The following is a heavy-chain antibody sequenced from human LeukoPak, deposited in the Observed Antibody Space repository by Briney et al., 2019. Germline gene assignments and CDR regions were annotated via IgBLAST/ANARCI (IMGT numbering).Heavy chain of an antibody. CDR2: INPSGGST. Sequence: ASVKVSCKASGYTFTSYYMHWVRQAPGQGLEWMGIINPSGGSTSYAQKFQGRVTMTRHTSTSTVYMELSSLRSEDTAVYYCASSLAVAGPRDYWGEGTLVTVYS. CDR1: GYTFTSYY. D-gene: IGHD6-19*01. J-gene: IGHJ4*02. CDR3: ASSLAVAGPRDY. V-gene: IGHV1-46*01.